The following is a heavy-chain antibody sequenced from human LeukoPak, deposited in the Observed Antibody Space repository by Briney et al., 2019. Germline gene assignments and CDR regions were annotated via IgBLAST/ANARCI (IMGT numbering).Heavy chain of an antibody. CDR2: IGDSGAST. V-gene: IGHV3-23*01. D-gene: IGHD3-10*01. J-gene: IGHJ4*02. CDR1: GFTFSIYA. Sequence: PGGSLRLSCAASGFTFSIYAMSWVRQAPGEGLEWVSTIGDSGASTYYAQSVKGRFTISRDNAKNSLYLQMNSLRGEDTAVYYCARARYGSGGYFFDFWGQGTLVTVSS. CDR3: ARARYGSGGYFFDF.